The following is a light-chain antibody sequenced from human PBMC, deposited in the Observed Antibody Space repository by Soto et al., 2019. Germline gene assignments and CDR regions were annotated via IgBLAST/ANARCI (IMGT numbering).Light chain of an antibody. J-gene: IGKJ1*01. CDR1: QSVSSSY. Sequence: EIVVTQSPSTLSLSPWATATLSCRASQSVSSSYLAWYQQKPGQAPRLLIYGGSSRATGIPDRFSGSGSGTDFTLTISRLEPEDFAVDYCQQYGSSPRTFGQGTKVDIK. CDR2: GGS. CDR3: QQYGSSPRT. V-gene: IGKV3-20*01.